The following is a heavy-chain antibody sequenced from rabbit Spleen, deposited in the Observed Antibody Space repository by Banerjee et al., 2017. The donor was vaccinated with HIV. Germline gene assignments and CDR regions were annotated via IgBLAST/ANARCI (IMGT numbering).Heavy chain of an antibody. CDR3: ARDLASVVGWNFSL. V-gene: IGHV1S40*01. CDR2: ISAGSSGNT. J-gene: IGHJ4*01. D-gene: IGHD3-1*01. CDR1: GFDFNNNP. Sequence: QSLEESGGDLVKPGASLTLTCKASGFDFNNNPICWVRQAPGKGLEWIGHISAGSSGNTHYATWAKGRFTISKTSSTTLTLRMTSLTAADRATYFCARDLASVVGWNFSLWGPGTLVTVS.